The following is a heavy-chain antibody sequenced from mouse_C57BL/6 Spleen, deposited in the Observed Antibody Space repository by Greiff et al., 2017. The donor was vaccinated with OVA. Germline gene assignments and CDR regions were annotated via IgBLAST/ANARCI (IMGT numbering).Heavy chain of an antibody. CDR2: IDPENGDT. D-gene: IGHD2-3*01. V-gene: IGHV14-4*01. Sequence: EVQLQQSGAELVRPGASVKLSCTASGFNIKDDYMHWVKQRPEQGLEWIGWIDPENGDTEYASKFQGKATITADTSSNTASLQLSSLTSEDTAVDDCTTGDGYYVRLAYWGQGTLVTGSA. CDR1: GFNIKDDY. J-gene: IGHJ3*01. CDR3: TTGDGYYVRLAY.